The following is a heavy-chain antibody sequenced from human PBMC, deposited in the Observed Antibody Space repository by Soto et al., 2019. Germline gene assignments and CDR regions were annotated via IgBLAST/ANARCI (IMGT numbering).Heavy chain of an antibody. CDR2: ITGGGDNT. J-gene: IGHJ4*02. D-gene: IGHD3-9*01. Sequence: EVQLLESGGDLVQPGGSLRLSCAASGFTVTSYAMSGIRQAPGKGLEWVSAITGGGDNTYYADSVKGRFTISRDNSKNKLYLQMNSLRAEDTAFYYCTQDGGSRDWLTVNWGQGTLVTVSS. V-gene: IGHV3-23*01. CDR3: TQDGGSRDWLTVN. CDR1: GFTVTSYA.